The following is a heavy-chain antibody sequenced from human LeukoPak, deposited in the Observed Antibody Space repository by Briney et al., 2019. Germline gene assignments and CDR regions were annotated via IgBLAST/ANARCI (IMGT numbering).Heavy chain of an antibody. CDR3: AKEKRAEIQLWLRPLDY. CDR2: ISGSGGST. Sequence: GASLRLCCAAAGCTFSSYAMSWVRQAPGKVLELVSAISGSGGSTYYADSVKGRFTISRDNSKNTLYLQMNSQRAEDTAVYYCAKEKRAEIQLWLRPLDYWGQGTLVTVSS. V-gene: IGHV3-23*01. CDR1: GCTFSSYA. D-gene: IGHD5-18*01. J-gene: IGHJ4*02.